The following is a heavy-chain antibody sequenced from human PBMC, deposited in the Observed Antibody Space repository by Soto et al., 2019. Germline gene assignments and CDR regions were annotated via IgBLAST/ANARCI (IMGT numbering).Heavy chain of an antibody. J-gene: IGHJ6*02. D-gene: IGHD6-13*01. CDR3: AREGSWGRQQLLHYYYYYGMDV. Sequence: GGSLRLSCAASGFTFSSYSMNWVRQAPGKGLEWVSYISSSSSTIYYADSVKGRFTISRDNAKNSLYLQMNSLRDEDTAVYYCAREGSWGRQQLLHYYYYYGMDVWGQGTTVTVSS. CDR2: ISSSSSTI. V-gene: IGHV3-48*02. CDR1: GFTFSSYS.